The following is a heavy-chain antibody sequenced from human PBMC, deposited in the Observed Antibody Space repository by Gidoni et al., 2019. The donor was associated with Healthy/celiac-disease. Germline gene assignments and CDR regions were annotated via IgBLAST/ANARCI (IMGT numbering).Heavy chain of an antibody. Sequence: QVQLQQWGAGLLKPSETLSLTCAVYGGSFSGYYWSWIRQPPGKGLEWIGEINHSGSTNYNPSLKSRVTISVDTSKNQFSLKLSSVTAADTAVYYCARLPYYDILTGYYVGHWGQGTLVTVSS. CDR3: ARLPYYDILTGYYVGH. CDR1: GGSFSGYY. CDR2: INHSGST. D-gene: IGHD3-9*01. J-gene: IGHJ4*02. V-gene: IGHV4-34*01.